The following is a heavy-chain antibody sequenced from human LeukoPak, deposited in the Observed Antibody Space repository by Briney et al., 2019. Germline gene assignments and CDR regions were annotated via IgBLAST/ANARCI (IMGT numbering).Heavy chain of an antibody. Sequence: PSETLSLTCTVSGGSISSYYWSWIRQPPGKGLEWIGEINHSGSTNYNPSLKSRVTISGDTSKNQFSLQLSSVTAADTAVYYCARNRIFDYWGQGTLVTVSS. CDR2: INHSGST. CDR3: ARNRIFDY. J-gene: IGHJ4*02. D-gene: IGHD2/OR15-2a*01. V-gene: IGHV4-34*01. CDR1: GGSISSYY.